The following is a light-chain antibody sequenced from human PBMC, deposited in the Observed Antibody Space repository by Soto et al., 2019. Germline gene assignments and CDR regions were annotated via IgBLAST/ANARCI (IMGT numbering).Light chain of an antibody. Sequence: EIVLTQSPGTLSLSPGERATLSCRASQSVSSYLAWYQQKPGQAPRLLIYDASNRATGIPARFSGSGPGTDFTLTISSLEPEDFAVYFCQQYGGFPITFGQGTRLEI. J-gene: IGKJ5*01. V-gene: IGKV3D-11*02. CDR2: DAS. CDR1: QSVSSY. CDR3: QQYGGFPIT.